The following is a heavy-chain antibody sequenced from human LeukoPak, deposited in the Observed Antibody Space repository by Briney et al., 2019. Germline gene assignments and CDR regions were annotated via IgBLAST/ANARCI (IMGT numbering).Heavy chain of an antibody. Sequence: GASVKVSCKASGYTFTGYYIHWVRQAPGQGLEWMGWINPNSGGTNYAQKFQGRVTMTRDTSISTAYMELSRLRSDDTAVYYCATKSFYDSSGYDYWGQGTLVTVSS. D-gene: IGHD3-22*01. CDR2: INPNSGGT. CDR3: ATKSFYDSSGYDY. V-gene: IGHV1-2*02. CDR1: GYTFTGYY. J-gene: IGHJ4*02.